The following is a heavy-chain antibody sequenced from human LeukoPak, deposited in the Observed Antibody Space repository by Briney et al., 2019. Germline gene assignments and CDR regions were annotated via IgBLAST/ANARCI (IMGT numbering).Heavy chain of an antibody. CDR3: AKGGTYYDFWSGYWGFDY. Sequence: GGSLRLSCAASGFTFSSYAMSWVRQAPGKGLEWVSAISGSGGSTYYADSVKGRFTISRDNSKNTLYLQMNSLRAEDTAVYYCAKGGTYYDFWSGYWGFDYWGQGTLVTVSS. D-gene: IGHD3-3*01. J-gene: IGHJ4*02. V-gene: IGHV3-23*01. CDR2: ISGSGGST. CDR1: GFTFSSYA.